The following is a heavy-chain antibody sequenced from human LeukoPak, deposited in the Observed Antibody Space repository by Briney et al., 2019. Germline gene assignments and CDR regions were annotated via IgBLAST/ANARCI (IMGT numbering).Heavy chain of an antibody. J-gene: IGHJ4*02. CDR3: ARGFSRYGYYYPSGY. D-gene: IGHD3-22*01. CDR2: VSGTGGTT. CDR1: GFTFKDYA. V-gene: IGHV3-23*01. Sequence: PGGSLRLSCAASGFTFKDYAMNWVRQAPGKGLELVSSVSGTGGTTYYADSVKGRFTISRDNSKNTLYLQMNSLRAEDTAVYYCARGFSRYGYYYPSGYWGQGTLVTVSS.